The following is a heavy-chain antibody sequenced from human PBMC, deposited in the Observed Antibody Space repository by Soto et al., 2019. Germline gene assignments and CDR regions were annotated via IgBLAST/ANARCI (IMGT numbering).Heavy chain of an antibody. D-gene: IGHD3-3*01. V-gene: IGHV3-48*01. CDR2: ISSSSSTI. Sequence: GGSLRLSCAASGFTFSSYSMNWVRQAPGKGLEWVTYISSSSSTIYYADSVKGRFTISRDNAKNSLYLQMNSLRAEDTAVYYCAREILWSGYSEYYYYMDVWGKGTTVTVSS. CDR1: GFTFSSYS. CDR3: AREILWSGYSEYYYYMDV. J-gene: IGHJ6*03.